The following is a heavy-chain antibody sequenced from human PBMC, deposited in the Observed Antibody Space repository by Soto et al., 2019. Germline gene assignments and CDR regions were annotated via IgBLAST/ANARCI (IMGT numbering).Heavy chain of an antibody. V-gene: IGHV3-23*01. CDR3: AKDQGRDGYNFSKDYYYYGMDV. J-gene: IGHJ6*02. CDR2: ISGSGGST. Sequence: EVQLLESGGGLVQPGGSLRLSCAASGFTFSSDAMRWVRQAPGKGLEWVSAISGSGGSTYYADSVKGRFTISRDNSKNTLYLKRNSLRAEDTAVYYCAKDQGRDGYNFSKDYYYYGMDVWGQGTTVTVSS. D-gene: IGHD5-12*01. CDR1: GFTFSSDA.